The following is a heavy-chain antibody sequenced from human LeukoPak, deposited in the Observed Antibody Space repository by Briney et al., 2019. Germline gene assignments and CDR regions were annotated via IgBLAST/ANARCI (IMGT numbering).Heavy chain of an antibody. V-gene: IGHV1-18*01. J-gene: IGHJ6*03. D-gene: IGHD5-12*01. CDR2: ISAYNGNT. Sequence: GASVKVSCKASGYTFTSYGISWVRQAPGQGLEWMGWISAYNGNTNYAQKLQGRVTMTTDTSTSTAYMELRSLRSDDTAVYYCARVLPGGGYVKYYYYYMDVWGKGTTVTISS. CDR3: ARVLPGGGYVKYYYYYMDV. CDR1: GYTFTSYG.